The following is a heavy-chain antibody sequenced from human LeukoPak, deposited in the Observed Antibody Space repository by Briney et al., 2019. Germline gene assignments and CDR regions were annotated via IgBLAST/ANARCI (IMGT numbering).Heavy chain of an antibody. D-gene: IGHD1-1*01. CDR1: GFIFTNTW. CDR2: IKGKSDGGTT. Sequence: GGSLGLSCAASGFIFTNTWMNWVRQAPGKGLEWVGRIKGKSDGGTTHYAAPVKGRFTISRDDSKNMLFLQMNTLKTEDTAMYYCSYNMDVWGPGTTVTVSS. CDR3: SYNMDV. V-gene: IGHV3-15*06. J-gene: IGHJ6*02.